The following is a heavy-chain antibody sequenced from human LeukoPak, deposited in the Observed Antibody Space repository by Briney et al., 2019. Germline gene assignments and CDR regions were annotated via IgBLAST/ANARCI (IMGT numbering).Heavy chain of an antibody. CDR2: ISGSGDST. J-gene: IGHJ4*02. CDR3: ARDWAGFTAPGPFDY. CDR1: GFTFSSYA. V-gene: IGHV3-23*01. D-gene: IGHD6-13*01. Sequence: PGGSLRLSCAASGFTFSSYAMSWVRQAPGKGLEWVSAISGSGDSTYYADSVKGRFTISRDNSKNTLYLQMNSLRAEDTAVYYCARDWAGFTAPGPFDYWGQGTLVTVSS.